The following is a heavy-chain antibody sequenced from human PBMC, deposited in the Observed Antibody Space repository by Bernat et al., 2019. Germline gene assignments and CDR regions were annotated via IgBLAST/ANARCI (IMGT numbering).Heavy chain of an antibody. CDR1: GYTFTGYY. CDR3: AREGPYYDFWSGYDSSWYGMDV. V-gene: IGHV1-2*04. D-gene: IGHD3-3*01. Sequence: QVQLVQSGAEVKKPGASVKVSCKASGYTFTGYYMHWVRQAPGQGLEWMGWINPNSGGTNYAQKFQGWVTMTRDTSISTAYMELSRLRSDGTAVYYCAREGPYYDFWSGYDSSWYGMDVWGQGTTVTVSS. J-gene: IGHJ6*02. CDR2: INPNSGGT.